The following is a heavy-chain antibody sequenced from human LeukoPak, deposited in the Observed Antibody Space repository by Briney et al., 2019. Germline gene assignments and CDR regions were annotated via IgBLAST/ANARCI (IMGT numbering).Heavy chain of an antibody. V-gene: IGHV4-38-2*02. Sequence: SETLSLTCTVSGYSISSGYYWGWIRQPPGKGLEWIGSIYHSGSTNYNPSLKSRVTISIDTSKNQFSLKLSSVTAADTAVYYCARRLPPPWCFDLWGRGTLVTVSS. J-gene: IGHJ2*01. CDR2: IYHSGST. CDR1: GYSISSGYY. CDR3: ARRLPPPWCFDL.